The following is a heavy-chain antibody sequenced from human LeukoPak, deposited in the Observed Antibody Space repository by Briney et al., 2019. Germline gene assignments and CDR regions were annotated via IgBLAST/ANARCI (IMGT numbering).Heavy chain of an antibody. CDR3: ARLYYYDSSGYYFLDY. CDR2: ISAYNGNT. CDR1: GYTFTSYG. V-gene: IGHV1-18*01. D-gene: IGHD3-22*01. J-gene: IGHJ4*02. Sequence: GASVKVSCKASGYTFTSYGISWVRQAPGQGLEWMGWISAYNGNTNYAQKLQGRVTMTTDTSTSTAYMELRSLRSDDTAVYYCARLYYYDSSGYYFLDYWGQGTLVTVSS.